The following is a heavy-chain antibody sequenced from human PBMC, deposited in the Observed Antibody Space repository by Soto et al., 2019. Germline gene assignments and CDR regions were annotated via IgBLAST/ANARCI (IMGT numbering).Heavy chain of an antibody. D-gene: IGHD2-15*01. CDR2: ISSSSSTI. Sequence: GSLRLSCAASGFTXSSYSMNWVRQAPGKGLEWVSYISSSSSTIYYSESVKGRFTISRDNSKNTLFLQMNSLRVEDTAVYYCVKGSEVARQELDYWGQGTLVTVSS. CDR1: GFTXSSYS. J-gene: IGHJ4*02. V-gene: IGHV3-48*01. CDR3: VKGSEVARQELDY.